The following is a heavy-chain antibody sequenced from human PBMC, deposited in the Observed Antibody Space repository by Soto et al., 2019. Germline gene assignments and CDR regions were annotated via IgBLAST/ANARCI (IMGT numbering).Heavy chain of an antibody. Sequence: PGGALRLCWAASGFTFSSYAMHLVRQAPGKGPEWVAVISYDGTNKYYADSVKGRFTISRDNSKNTLYLQMNSLRAEDTAVYYCARLGEYDSSGYYPTPRGQGTLVTVSS. J-gene: IGHJ4*02. V-gene: IGHV3-30-3*01. CDR2: ISYDGTNK. CDR3: ARLGEYDSSGYYPTP. D-gene: IGHD3-22*01. CDR1: GFTFSSYA.